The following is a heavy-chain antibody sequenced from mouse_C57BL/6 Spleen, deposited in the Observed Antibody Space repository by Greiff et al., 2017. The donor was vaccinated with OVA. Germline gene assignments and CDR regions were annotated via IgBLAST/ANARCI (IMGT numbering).Heavy chain of an antibody. J-gene: IGHJ4*01. CDR2: INPSTGGT. D-gene: IGHD2-5*01. CDR1: GYSFTGYY. V-gene: IGHV1-42*01. Sequence: VQLQQSGPELVKPGASVKISCKASGYSFTGYYMNWVKQSPEKSLEWIGEINPSTGGTTYNQKFKAKATLTVDKSSSTAYMQLKSLTSEDSAVYYCARAYYSNYDGYAMDYWGQGTSVTVSS. CDR3: ARAYYSNYDGYAMDY.